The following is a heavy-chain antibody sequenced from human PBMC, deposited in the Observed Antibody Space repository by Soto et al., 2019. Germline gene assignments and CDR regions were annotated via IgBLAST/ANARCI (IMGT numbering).Heavy chain of an antibody. J-gene: IGHJ5*02. CDR2: INHSGST. CDR1: GGSFSGYY. D-gene: IGHD6-13*01. CDR3: ARRSIAAAGWWFDP. Sequence: SQTLSLTCADYGGSFSGYYWSRIRQPPGKGLEWIGEINHSGSTNYNPSLKSRVTISVDTSKNQFSLKLSSVTAAGTAVYYCARRSIAAAGWWFDPWGQGTLVT. V-gene: IGHV4-34*01.